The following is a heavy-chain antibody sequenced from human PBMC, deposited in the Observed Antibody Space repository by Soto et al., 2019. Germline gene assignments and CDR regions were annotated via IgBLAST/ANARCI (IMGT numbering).Heavy chain of an antibody. CDR1: SGSISSGDC. CDR3: ARGGYWRFDS. CDR2: VFHSGSA. V-gene: IGHV4-4*02. J-gene: IGHJ5*01. D-gene: IGHD1-1*01. Sequence: QMQLQESGPGLVKPSGTLSLTCVVSSGSISSGDCWTWLRQPPGKGLEWIGEVFHSGSANYNPSLKRRVTMSVDKSKNHFSLELTSVTAADTAMYFCARGGYWRFDSWGQGTLVTVSS.